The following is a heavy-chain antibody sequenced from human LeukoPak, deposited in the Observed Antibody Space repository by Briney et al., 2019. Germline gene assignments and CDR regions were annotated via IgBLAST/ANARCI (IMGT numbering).Heavy chain of an antibody. Sequence: SGTLSLTCTVSGGSISSSSHYWGWIRQPPGKGLEWIGSTHFSGRTYNNPSLKSRVTISVDTSKNQFSLTLTSVTATDTAVYYCARQTYDLWSAIWFDPWGQGTLVIVSS. CDR1: GGSISSSSHY. CDR3: ARQTYDLWSAIWFDP. CDR2: THFSGRT. D-gene: IGHD3-3*01. V-gene: IGHV4-39*01. J-gene: IGHJ5*02.